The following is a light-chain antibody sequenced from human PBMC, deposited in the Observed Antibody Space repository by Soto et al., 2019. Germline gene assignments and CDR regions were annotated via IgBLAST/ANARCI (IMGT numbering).Light chain of an antibody. J-gene: IGKJ5*01. CDR1: QAVSTH. CDR2: DAY. CDR3: QQRNMWPIT. Sequence: EIVLTQSPATLSVSPGEGATLSCRASQAVSTHLAWYRQKPGQTPRLHNYDAYHRGAGIPPRFSGCGSGTDFTLTISSLEPDASAVYYCQQRNMWPITFGQGTRLEIK. V-gene: IGKV3-11*01.